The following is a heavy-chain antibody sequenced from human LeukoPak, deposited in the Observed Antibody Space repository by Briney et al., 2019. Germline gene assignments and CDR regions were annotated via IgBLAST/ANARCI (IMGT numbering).Heavy chain of an antibody. CDR3: ARGPYYDSRGNYRASDS. D-gene: IGHD3-22*01. CDR2: IYYRGNT. CDR1: GGSISNSY. Sequence: SETLSLTCTVSGGSISNSYWSWIRQPPGKGLEWLGYIYYRGNTKYNPSLRSRVTISVDTSKNQFSLKLSSVTAADTAVYYCARGPYYDSRGNYRASDSWGQGTLVTVSS. V-gene: IGHV4-59*01. J-gene: IGHJ4*02.